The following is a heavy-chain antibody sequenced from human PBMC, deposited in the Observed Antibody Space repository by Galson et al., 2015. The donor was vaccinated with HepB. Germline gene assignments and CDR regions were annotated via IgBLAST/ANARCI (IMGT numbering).Heavy chain of an antibody. D-gene: IGHD4-17*01. V-gene: IGHV3-11*01. CDR1: GFTFSDFY. Sequence: SLRLSCAASGFTFSDFYVSWIRQAPGKGLEWVSYISSSGSTMYYADSVKGRFTISRDNAKNSLYLQMNSLRAEDTAVYYCARDVPYGDYDSYWYFDLWGRGTLVTVSS. J-gene: IGHJ2*01. CDR2: ISSSGSTM. CDR3: ARDVPYGDYDSYWYFDL.